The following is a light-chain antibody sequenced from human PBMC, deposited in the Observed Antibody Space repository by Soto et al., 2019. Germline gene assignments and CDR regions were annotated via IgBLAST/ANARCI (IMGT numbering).Light chain of an antibody. CDR2: WAS. CDR3: QQYYSTPIT. V-gene: IGKV4-1*01. CDR1: QSVLYSSNNKNY. Sequence: LGERATINCKSSQSVLYSSNNKNYLACYQQKPGQPPKLLIYWASTRESGVPDRFSGSGPGTDFTLTISSLQAEDVAVYYCQQYYSTPITFGQGTRLEIK. J-gene: IGKJ5*01.